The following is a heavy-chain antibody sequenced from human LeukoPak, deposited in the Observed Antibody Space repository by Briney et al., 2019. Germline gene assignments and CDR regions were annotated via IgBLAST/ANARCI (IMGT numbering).Heavy chain of an antibody. CDR2: IYYSGST. CDR1: GGSISTYS. CDR3: ARLSFSSGWNFDY. V-gene: IGHV4-39*01. Sequence: SETLSLTCTVSGGSISTYSWSWIRQPPGKGLGWIGSIYYSGSTYYNPSLKSRVTISVDTSKNQFSLKLSSVTAADTAVYYCARLSFSSGWNFDYWGQGTLVTVSS. J-gene: IGHJ4*02. D-gene: IGHD6-19*01.